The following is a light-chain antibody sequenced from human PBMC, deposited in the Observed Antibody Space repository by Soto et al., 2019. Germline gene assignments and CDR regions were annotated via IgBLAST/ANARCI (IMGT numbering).Light chain of an antibody. CDR2: VNSDGTH. CDR3: QTWFTGVVV. J-gene: IGLJ2*01. Sequence: QPVLTQSPSASASLGASVKLTCTLSSGHSNYAIAWHQQQPEKGPRYLMKVNSDGTHSKGDGIPDRFSGSSSGAERYLIISSLQSEDEAAYYCQTWFTGVVVFGGGTQLTVL. V-gene: IGLV4-69*01. CDR1: SGHSNYA.